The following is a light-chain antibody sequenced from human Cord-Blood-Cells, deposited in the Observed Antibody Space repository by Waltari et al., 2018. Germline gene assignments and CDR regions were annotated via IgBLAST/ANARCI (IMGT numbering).Light chain of an antibody. J-gene: IGLJ3*02. CDR2: EGS. Sequence: QSALTQPASVSGSPGQSITISCTGTSSDVGSYNLVSWYQQHPGKAPKLMIYEGSKRPSGVSKRHAGPESGNTASLTISGLQAEDEADYYCCSYAGSSTLVFGGGTKLTVL. CDR1: SSDVGSYNL. V-gene: IGLV2-23*01. CDR3: CSYAGSSTLV.